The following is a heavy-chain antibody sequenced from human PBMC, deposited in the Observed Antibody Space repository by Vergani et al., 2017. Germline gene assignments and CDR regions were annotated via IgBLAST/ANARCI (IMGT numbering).Heavy chain of an antibody. CDR1: GGSISSGDSY. J-gene: IGHJ4*02. D-gene: IGHD2-15*01. CDR2: IYHSGYT. Sequence: QVQLQASGPGLVKPSQTLSLTCNVSGGSISSGDSYWSWIRQTPGKGLEWIGYIYHSGYTHYNPSLRSRVTLSVDTSKNQFSLKVTTVTAADTAVYFCARSPSDIVGEEFDYWGQGTLVTVSS. CDR3: ARSPSDIVGEEFDY. V-gene: IGHV4-30-4*08.